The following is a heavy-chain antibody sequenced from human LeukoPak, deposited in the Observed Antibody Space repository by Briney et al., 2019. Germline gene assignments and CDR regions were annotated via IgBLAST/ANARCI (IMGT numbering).Heavy chain of an antibody. CDR3: ARSRYCTNGVCSPADAFDI. J-gene: IGHJ3*02. Sequence: GASVKVSCKASGYTFTGYYMHWVRQAPGQGLEWMGWINPNSGGTNYAQKFQGRVTMTRDTSISTAYMELSRLRSEDTAVYYCARSRYCTNGVCSPADAFDIWGQGTMVTVSS. D-gene: IGHD2-8*01. CDR1: GYTFTGYY. V-gene: IGHV1-2*02. CDR2: INPNSGGT.